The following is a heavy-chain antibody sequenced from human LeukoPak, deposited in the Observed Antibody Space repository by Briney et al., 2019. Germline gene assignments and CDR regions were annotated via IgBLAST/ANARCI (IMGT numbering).Heavy chain of an antibody. Sequence: GGSLRLSCAASGFTFNSYAMSWVRQAPGKGLEWVSSISTSGTYTYYADSVKGRFTISRDSSKNTLYLQMNSLRAEDTAVYYCAKALLGVTTRGDYWGQGTLVTVSS. CDR2: ISTSGTYT. J-gene: IGHJ4*02. D-gene: IGHD4-17*01. CDR3: AKALLGVTTRGDY. V-gene: IGHV3-23*01. CDR1: GFTFNSYA.